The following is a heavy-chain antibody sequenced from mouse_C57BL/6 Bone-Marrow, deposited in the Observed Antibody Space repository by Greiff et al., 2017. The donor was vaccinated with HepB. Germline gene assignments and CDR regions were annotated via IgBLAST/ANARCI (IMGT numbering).Heavy chain of an antibody. J-gene: IGHJ4*01. Sequence: QVQLQQPGAELVKPGASVKLSCKASGYTFTSYWMHWVKQRPGQGLEWIGMIHPNSGSTNYNEKFKSKATLTVDKSSRTAYMQLSSLTSEDSAVYYCARAYGYDEGHYYAMDYWGQGTSVTVSS. CDR1: GYTFTSYW. CDR3: ARAYGYDEGHYYAMDY. CDR2: IHPNSGST. D-gene: IGHD2-2*01. V-gene: IGHV1-64*01.